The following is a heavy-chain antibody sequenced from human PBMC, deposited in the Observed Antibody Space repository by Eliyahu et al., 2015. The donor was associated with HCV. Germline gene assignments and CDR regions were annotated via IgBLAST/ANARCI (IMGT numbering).Heavy chain of an antibody. CDR3: ARLMATQTSDILDF. CDR1: GFMFGVFR. Sequence: QVSLVESGGGVVQTGTSLKLSCGASGFMFGVFRXHWVRLAPGKGLEWGAMISHDGRDVYYADPVRGRFTISRDNSKRALYLEMNNLRPSDTAQYFCARLMATQTSDILDFWGRGTLVSVSP. CDR2: ISHDGRDV. V-gene: IGHV3-30*03. D-gene: IGHD2-15*01. J-gene: IGHJ3*01.